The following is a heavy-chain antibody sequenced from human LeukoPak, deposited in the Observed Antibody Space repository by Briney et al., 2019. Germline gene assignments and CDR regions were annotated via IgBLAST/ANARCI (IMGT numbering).Heavy chain of an antibody. CDR2: TRGSGSGM. V-gene: IGHV3-21*05. CDR1: GFAFSDYS. J-gene: IGHJ4*02. Sequence: PGGYLRLSCAASGFAFSDYSMNWVRQAPGKGLVWITNTRGSGSGMGSGSYYAGAVQGRFTISRDNAKNSLYLQMNSMRAEDTAFYYCARDDNSVFDYWGQGALVTVSS. D-gene: IGHD1-1*01. CDR3: ARDDNSVFDY.